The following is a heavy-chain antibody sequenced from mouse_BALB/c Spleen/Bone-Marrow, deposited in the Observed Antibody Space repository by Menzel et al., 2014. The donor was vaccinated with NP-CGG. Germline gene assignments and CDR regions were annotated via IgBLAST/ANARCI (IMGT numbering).Heavy chain of an antibody. Sequence: QVQLKESGSGLAAPSQNLSITCTVSGFSLTNYGVHWIRQPPGKGLEWLGIIWAGGSTNYNSALMSRLSISKANSKNQFFIKMNSLQTDDTAIFYCATYDYDGRFDYWGQGTTLTVSS. CDR3: ATYDYDGRFDY. V-gene: IGHV2-9*02. CDR1: GFSLTNYG. CDR2: IWAGGST. J-gene: IGHJ2*01. D-gene: IGHD2-4*01.